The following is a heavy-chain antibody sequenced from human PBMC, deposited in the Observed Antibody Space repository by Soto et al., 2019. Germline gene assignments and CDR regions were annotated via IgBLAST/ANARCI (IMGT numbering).Heavy chain of an antibody. J-gene: IGHJ4*02. Sequence: LRLSCAASGFTFSSSAISWVRQAPGKGLEWVSAVSANGQGIYYADSVRGRFTISRDNSKNTVFLHMDSLSAEDTAVYYCAKDRHYPRDYFHYWGQGTLVTVSS. V-gene: IGHV3-23*01. CDR2: VSANGQGI. D-gene: IGHD3-10*01. CDR3: AKDRHYPRDYFHY. CDR1: GFTFSSSA.